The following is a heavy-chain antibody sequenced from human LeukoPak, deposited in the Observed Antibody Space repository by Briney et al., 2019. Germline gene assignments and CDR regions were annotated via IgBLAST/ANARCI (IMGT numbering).Heavy chain of an antibody. CDR3: ANRADSNGY. CDR2: ISDSGGST. Sequence: GGSLRLSCAASGFTFSSYAMSWVRQAPGKGLEWVSGISDSGGSTNYAASVKGRFTISRDNSKDTLYLQMNSLRAEDTAVYYCANRADSNGYWGQGTLVTVSS. D-gene: IGHD2-8*01. V-gene: IGHV3-23*01. J-gene: IGHJ4*02. CDR1: GFTFSSYA.